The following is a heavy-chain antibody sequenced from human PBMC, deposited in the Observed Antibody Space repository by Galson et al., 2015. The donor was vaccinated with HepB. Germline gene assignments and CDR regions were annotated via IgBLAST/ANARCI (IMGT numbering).Heavy chain of an antibody. D-gene: IGHD6-19*01. V-gene: IGHV3-23*01. J-gene: IGHJ4*02. Sequence: SLRLSCAGSGFIFKDYALTWARQAPGKGLQWVAGISGDTYGKYYTDSVKGRFTISRDNSNNRLYLQMTNMRADDTATYYCAKGRGWYTGFDSWGQGALVTVS. CDR2: ISGDTYGK. CDR1: GFIFKDYA. CDR3: AKGRGWYTGFDS.